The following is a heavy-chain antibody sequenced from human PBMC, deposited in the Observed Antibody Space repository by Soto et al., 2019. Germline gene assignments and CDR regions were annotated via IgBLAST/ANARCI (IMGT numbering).Heavy chain of an antibody. D-gene: IGHD2-21*01. CDR3: ARQAILGWFIDY. V-gene: IGHV4-59*08. CDR1: GGSISSYY. Sequence: SETLSLTCTVSGGSISSYYWSWIRQPPGKGLEWIGYIYYSGSTNYNPSLKSRVTISVDTSKNQFSLKLSSVTAADTAVYYCARQAILGWFIDYWGQGTLVTVSS. J-gene: IGHJ4*02. CDR2: IYYSGST.